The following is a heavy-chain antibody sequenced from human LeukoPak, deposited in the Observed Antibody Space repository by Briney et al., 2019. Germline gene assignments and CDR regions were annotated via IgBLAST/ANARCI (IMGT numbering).Heavy chain of an antibody. CDR2: IHYSGST. CDR3: VKSIASRGEIVFDI. CDR1: SGSITSYY. D-gene: IGHD6-6*01. V-gene: IGHV4-59*01. J-gene: IGHJ3*02. Sequence: PSETLSLTCTVSSGSITSYYWGWVRQPPGKGLECIGYIHYSGSTNYNPYLKSRGGISAEKYKKKFSLKLSSVTAADTALYFCVKSIASRGEIVFDIWGQGTMVTVSS.